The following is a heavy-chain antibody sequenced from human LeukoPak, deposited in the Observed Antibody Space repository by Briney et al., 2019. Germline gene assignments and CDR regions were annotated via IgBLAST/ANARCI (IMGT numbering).Heavy chain of an antibody. CDR3: AGTTVTTFGNWFDP. J-gene: IGHJ5*02. V-gene: IGHV3-53*01. D-gene: IGHD4-17*01. Sequence: GGSLRLSCAASGFTVSSNYMSWVRQAPGKGLEWVSVIYSGGSTYYADSVKGRFTISRDNSKSTLYIQMNSLRAEDTAVYYCAGTTVTTFGNWFDPWGQGTLVTVSS. CDR1: GFTVSSNY. CDR2: IYSGGST.